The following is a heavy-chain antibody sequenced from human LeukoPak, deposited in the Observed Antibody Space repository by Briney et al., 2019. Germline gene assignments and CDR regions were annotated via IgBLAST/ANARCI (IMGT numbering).Heavy chain of an antibody. J-gene: IGHJ1*01. CDR2: ISGNGGST. D-gene: IGHD2-15*01. V-gene: IGHV3-23*01. Sequence: GGSLRLSCAASGFTFSTYAMSWVRQAPGKGLEWVSAISGNGGSTYYADSVKGRFTISRDNSKNTLYLQVNSLRAEDTAIYYCAKPEYCSGGSCYTHAEYFQHWGQGTLVTVSS. CDR1: GFTFSTYA. CDR3: AKPEYCSGGSCYTHAEYFQH.